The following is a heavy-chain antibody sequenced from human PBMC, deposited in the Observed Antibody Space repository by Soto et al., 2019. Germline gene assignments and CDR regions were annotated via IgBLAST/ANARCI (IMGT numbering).Heavy chain of an antibody. Sequence: PEGSLRLSCAASGFTFSDYYMSWIRQAPGKGLEWVSYISGSGSTIYYADSVKGRFTISRDNSKNFLYLQMNSLRAEDTAVYYCAKELISTSCCNWIDLWGPGTLVTVSS. J-gene: IGHJ5*02. CDR2: ISGSGSTI. D-gene: IGHD2-2*01. V-gene: IGHV3-11*01. CDR3: AKELISTSCCNWIDL. CDR1: GFTFSDYY.